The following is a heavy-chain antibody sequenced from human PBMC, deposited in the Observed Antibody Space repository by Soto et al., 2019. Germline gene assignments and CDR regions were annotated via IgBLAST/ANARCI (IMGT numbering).Heavy chain of an antibody. CDR3: ARGLELRAREYYFDY. CDR2: IYYSGST. Sequence: SETLSLTCTVSGGSISSGDYYWSWIRQPPGKGLEWIGYIYYSGSTYYNPSLKSRVTISVDTSKNQFSLKLSSVTAADTAVYYCARGLELRAREYYFDYWGQGTLVTVSS. D-gene: IGHD1-7*01. J-gene: IGHJ4*02. V-gene: IGHV4-30-4*01. CDR1: GGSISSGDYY.